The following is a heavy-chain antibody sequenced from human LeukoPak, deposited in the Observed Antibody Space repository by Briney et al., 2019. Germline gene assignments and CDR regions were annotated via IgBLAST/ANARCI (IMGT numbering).Heavy chain of an antibody. V-gene: IGHV3-30*03. CDR3: VRDRVFADYTGPVNF. CDR2: MSHDGTNT. CDR1: GFTINTYG. D-gene: IGHD4-11*01. Sequence: PGRSLRLSCAASGFTINTYGMERDRQAPGKGLEWVAVMSHDGTNTFYGDSVKGRFTVSRDNSKNTLYLQMNSLRAEDTAVYYSVRDRVFADYTGPVNFWGQGTLVTVSS. J-gene: IGHJ4*02.